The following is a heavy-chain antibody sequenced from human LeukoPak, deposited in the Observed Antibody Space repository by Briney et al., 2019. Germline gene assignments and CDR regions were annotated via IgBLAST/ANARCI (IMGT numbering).Heavy chain of an antibody. D-gene: IGHD1-26*01. V-gene: IGHV3-23*01. CDR1: GFTFSRYA. CDR2: ISGSGGST. J-gene: IGHJ5*02. Sequence: GGSLRLSCAASGFTFSRYAMSWVRQAPGRGAVCVSAISGSGGSTYYADSVKGRFTISRDNSKNTLYLQMNSLRAEDTAVYYCAKASRTSGSSWDNWFGRWGQGTLVT. CDR3: AKASRTSGSSWDNWFGR.